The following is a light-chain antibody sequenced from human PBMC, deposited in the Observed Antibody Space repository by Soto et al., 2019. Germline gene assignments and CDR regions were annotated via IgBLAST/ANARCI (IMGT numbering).Light chain of an antibody. CDR2: AAS. CDR3: QQLNSYPRT. CDR1: QGINSY. V-gene: IGKV1-9*01. J-gene: IGKJ1*01. Sequence: DIQLTQSPSVLSASVGDRVTITCRASQGINSYLAWYQQKPRKVPKLLIYAASTLHSGVPSRFSGSGSGTEFTLTISSLQPEDFATYYCQQLNSYPRTFGQGTKVEIK.